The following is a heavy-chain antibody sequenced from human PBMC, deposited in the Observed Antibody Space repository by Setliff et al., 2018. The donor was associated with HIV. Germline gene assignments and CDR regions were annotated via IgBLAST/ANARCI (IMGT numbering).Heavy chain of an antibody. CDR3: ASTSMGMTRKPIWYYHMDV. Sequence: TSETLSLTCTVSGGSIENLYWTWIRQPSGRGLEWIGYVYSAGSTKYNPSLRSRATMSDDTSKNQISLTLNSVSAADTAVYYCASTSMGMTRKPIWYYHMDVWGHGITVTVSS. D-gene: IGHD7-27*01. V-gene: IGHV4-59*11. CDR2: VYSAGST. CDR1: GGSIENLY. J-gene: IGHJ6*03.